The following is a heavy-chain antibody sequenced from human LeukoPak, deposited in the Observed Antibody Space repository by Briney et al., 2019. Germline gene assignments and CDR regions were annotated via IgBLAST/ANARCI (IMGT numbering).Heavy chain of an antibody. V-gene: IGHV4-4*07. CDR2: IYTSGST. J-gene: IGHJ4*02. D-gene: IGHD1-1*01. CDR1: GGSISSYY. Sequence: SETLSLTCTVSGGSISSYYWSWIRQPAGKGLEWIGRIYTSGSTNYNPSLKSRVTMSVDTSKNQFSLKLSSVTAADTAVYYCARGYPNGSSYYFDYWGQGTLVTVSS. CDR3: ARGYPNGSSYYFDY.